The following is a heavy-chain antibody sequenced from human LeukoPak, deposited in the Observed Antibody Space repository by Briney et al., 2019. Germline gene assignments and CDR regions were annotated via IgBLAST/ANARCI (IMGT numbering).Heavy chain of an antibody. CDR3: ARGHHSFDF. V-gene: IGHV3-72*01. Sequence: PGGSLRLSCAVSGFTFSDHYMDWVRQAPGKGLEWVGRSANKADGYATQYAPSVKGRFTVSRGDSKKSLFLQMSSPKTEDTAIYYCARGHHSFDFWGQGTLVTVSS. CDR1: GFTFSDHY. J-gene: IGHJ4*02. CDR2: SANKADGYAT.